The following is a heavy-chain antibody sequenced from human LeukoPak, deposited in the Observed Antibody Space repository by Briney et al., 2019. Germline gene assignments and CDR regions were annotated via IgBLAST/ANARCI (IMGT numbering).Heavy chain of an antibody. CDR1: GDSISSGGHY. CDR2: ISYSGST. Sequence: TSQTLSLTCPVSGDSISSGGHYWSWIRQHPGKGLEWIAYISYSGSTYYNPSLKSRIIISVDTSKNRFSLKLSSVTAADTAVYYCARGLPHYYDSSGYYYPWGQGTLVTVSS. V-gene: IGHV4-31*03. J-gene: IGHJ5*02. D-gene: IGHD3-22*01. CDR3: ARGLPHYYDSSGYYYP.